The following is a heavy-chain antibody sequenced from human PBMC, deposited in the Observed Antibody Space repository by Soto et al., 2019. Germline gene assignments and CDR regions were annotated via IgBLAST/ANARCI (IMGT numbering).Heavy chain of an antibody. D-gene: IGHD3-10*01. CDR2: ISSSSSYT. Sequence: GGSLRLSCAASGFTFSDYYMSWIRQAPGKGLEWASYISSSSSYTNYADSVKGRFTISRDNAKNSLYLQMNSLRAEDTAVYYCARTLSGSYGMDVWGQGTTVTVSS. CDR1: GFTFSDYY. J-gene: IGHJ6*02. V-gene: IGHV3-11*06. CDR3: ARTLSGSYGMDV.